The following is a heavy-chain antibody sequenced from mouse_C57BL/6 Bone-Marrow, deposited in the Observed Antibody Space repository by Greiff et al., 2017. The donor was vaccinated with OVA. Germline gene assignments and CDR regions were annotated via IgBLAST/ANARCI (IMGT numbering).Heavy chain of an antibody. V-gene: IGHV1-19*01. CDR3: ASPLNYFDY. Sequence: EVQLQQSGPVLVKPGASVKMSCKASGYTFTDYYMNWVKQSHGKSLEWIGVINPYNGGTSYNQKFKGKATLTVDKSSSTAYMELNSLTSEDSAVYYCASPLNYFDYWGQGTTLTVSS. D-gene: IGHD6-1*01. J-gene: IGHJ2*01. CDR1: GYTFTDYY. CDR2: INPYNGGT.